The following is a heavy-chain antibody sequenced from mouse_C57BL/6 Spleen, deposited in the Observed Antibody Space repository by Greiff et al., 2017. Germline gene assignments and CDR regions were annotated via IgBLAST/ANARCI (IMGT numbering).Heavy chain of an antibody. CDR2: ISSGSSTI. D-gene: IGHD1-1*01. CDR3: ARGYYGSSFYYFDY. CDR1: GFTFSDYG. V-gene: IGHV5-17*01. J-gene: IGHJ2*01. Sequence: EVHLVESGGGLVKPGGSLKLSCAASGFTFSDYGMHWVRQAPEKGLEWVAYISSGSSTIYYADTVKGRFTISRDNAKNTLFLQMTSLRSEDTAMYYCARGYYGSSFYYFDYWGQGTTLTVSS.